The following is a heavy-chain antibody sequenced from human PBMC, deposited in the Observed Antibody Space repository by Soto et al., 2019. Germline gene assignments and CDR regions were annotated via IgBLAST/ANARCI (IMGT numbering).Heavy chain of an antibody. CDR3: ARQGGWFDP. D-gene: IGHD1-26*01. Sequence: QVQLQESGPGLVKPSETLSLTCTVSGGSIRSYYWSWIRQPPGKGLEWIGSIYYSGSTNYKPSLKSRVTSSVATPKYQFSLKLNSVTAADTAAYYCARQGGWFDPWGQGTLVTVSS. V-gene: IGHV4-59*08. J-gene: IGHJ5*02. CDR1: GGSIRSYY. CDR2: IYYSGST.